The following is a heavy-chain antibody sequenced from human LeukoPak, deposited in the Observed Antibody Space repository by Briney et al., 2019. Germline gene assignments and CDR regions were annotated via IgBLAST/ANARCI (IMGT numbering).Heavy chain of an antibody. CDR2: INPNSGGT. CDR3: ARSPHILTGENFDY. CDR1: GYTFTDYY. V-gene: IGHV1-2*02. Sequence: ASVKVSCKASGYTFTDYYLHWVRQAPGQGLEWMGWINPNSGGTNYAQRFYARVTMTRDTSISTAYMELSRLRSDDTAMYYCARSPHILTGENFDYWGQGTLVTVSS. D-gene: IGHD3-9*01. J-gene: IGHJ4*02.